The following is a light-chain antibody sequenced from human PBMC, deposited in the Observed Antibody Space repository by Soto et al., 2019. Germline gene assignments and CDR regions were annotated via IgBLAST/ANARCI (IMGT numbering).Light chain of an antibody. CDR3: CSFVRTNGLL. J-gene: IGLJ2*01. Sequence: QSVLTQPASVSGSPGQSITISCTGTSSDVGSYDLVSWYQHHSGKAPKIIIYEVNKRPSGISDRFSGSKSGNTASLTISGLQAEDEADYFCCSFVRTNGLLFDGGTKLTVL. V-gene: IGLV2-23*02. CDR2: EVN. CDR1: SSDVGSYDL.